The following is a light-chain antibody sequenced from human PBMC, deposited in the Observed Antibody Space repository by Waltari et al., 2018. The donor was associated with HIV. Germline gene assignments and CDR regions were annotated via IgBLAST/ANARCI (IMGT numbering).Light chain of an antibody. J-gene: IGKJ2*01. CDR2: DAS. CDR1: QSVSIY. Sequence: EIVLTQSPATLSLSPGERATLSCRASQSVSIYLAWYQQKPGQPPRLLIYDASNRATSIPARFGGRGSGTDCTLTSSSLEPEDFAVYYCQQRSRWPPAYTFGQGTKLESK. V-gene: IGKV3-11*01. CDR3: QQRSRWPPAYT.